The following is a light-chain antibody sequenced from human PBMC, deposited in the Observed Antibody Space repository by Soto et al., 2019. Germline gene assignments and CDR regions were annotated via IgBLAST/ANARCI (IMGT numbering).Light chain of an antibody. V-gene: IGLV1-40*01. Sequence: QPVLTQPPSVSGAPGQRVTISCTGSSSNIGAGYDVHWYQQLPGTAPKLLIYANNNRPSGVPDRFSGSKSDTSASLAITGLQAEDEADYYCQSYDSSLGGFWVFGGGTKLTVL. CDR3: QSYDSSLGGFWV. CDR2: ANN. J-gene: IGLJ3*02. CDR1: SSNIGAGYD.